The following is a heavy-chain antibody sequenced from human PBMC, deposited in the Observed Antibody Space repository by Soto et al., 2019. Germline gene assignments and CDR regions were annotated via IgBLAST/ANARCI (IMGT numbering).Heavy chain of an antibody. D-gene: IGHD2-8*01. CDR3: ARDVWDTNEIPRFDS. V-gene: IGHV3-33*01. J-gene: IGHJ5*01. CDR2: IWNDGSRQ. CDR1: GFIFGGYG. Sequence: QVQLVESGGHVVHPGRSLGLTCEGSGFIFGGYGIHWVRQAPGKGLEWVAVIWNDGSRQYYSDSVKGRFTVSRDNSNNTAYLDMTRLRAEDTAVYYCARDVWDTNEIPRFDSWGQGTPVTVSS.